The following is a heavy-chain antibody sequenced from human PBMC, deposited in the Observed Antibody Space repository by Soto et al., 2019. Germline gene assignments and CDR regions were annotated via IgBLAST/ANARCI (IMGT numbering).Heavy chain of an antibody. CDR1: GGSISSYY. CDR3: ARVEYTAMVLDY. V-gene: IGHV4-59*01. J-gene: IGHJ4*02. Sequence: SETLSLTCTVSGGSISSYYWSWIRQPPGKGLEWIGYIYYSGSTNYNPSLKSRVTISVDTSKNQFSLKLSSVTAADTAVYYCARVEYTAMVLDYWGQGTLVTVSS. CDR2: IYYSGST. D-gene: IGHD5-18*01.